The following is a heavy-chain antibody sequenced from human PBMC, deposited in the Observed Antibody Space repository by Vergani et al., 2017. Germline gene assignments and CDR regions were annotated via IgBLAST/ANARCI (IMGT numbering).Heavy chain of an antibody. CDR3: ARVNTETNGHLYYYYYMGV. CDR1: GGSFTSYH. Sequence: QVQLQQWGGGLLKPSETLSLTCVVNGGSFTSYHWTWIRQSPGEGLEWVGDIDHTGRPDYNPSLKSRLTMSVDKSRNQLPLTRNAVTATDTAIYFCARVNTETNGHLYYYYYMGVWGQGTAGTVS. D-gene: IGHD4-11*01. CDR2: IDHTGRP. V-gene: IGHV4-34*01. J-gene: IGHJ6*03.